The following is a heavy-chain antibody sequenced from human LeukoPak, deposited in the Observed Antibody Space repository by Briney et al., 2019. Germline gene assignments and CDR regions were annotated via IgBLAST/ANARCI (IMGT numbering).Heavy chain of an antibody. Sequence: ETLSLTCTVSGGSISSSSYYWGWIRQVPGKGLEWVSAVYSGGSTYYADSVKGRFTMSRDILKNMLFLQMNSLRAEDTAVYYCARAFQYGSGSCPYSLWGQGTLVTVSS. CDR3: ARAFQYGSGSCPYSL. D-gene: IGHD3-10*01. CDR1: GGSISSSSYY. CDR2: VYSGGST. J-gene: IGHJ4*02. V-gene: IGHV3-66*01.